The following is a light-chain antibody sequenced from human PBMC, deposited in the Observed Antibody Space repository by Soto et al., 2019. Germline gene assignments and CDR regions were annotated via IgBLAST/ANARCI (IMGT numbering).Light chain of an antibody. CDR1: QSVTPR. Sequence: VMSQSLGTLSLSPGGTCTLSCRASQSVTPRLAWYQQKPGQPPRLLISGASVRASGGPVTISGSGSATNVTRTISRLEPEDFALYYCQQYGGSPITFGLGTRLEIK. CDR2: GAS. V-gene: IGKV3-20*01. CDR3: QQYGGSPIT. J-gene: IGKJ5*01.